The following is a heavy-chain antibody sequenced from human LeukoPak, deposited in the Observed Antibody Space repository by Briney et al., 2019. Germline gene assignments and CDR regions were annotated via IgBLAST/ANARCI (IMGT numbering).Heavy chain of an antibody. J-gene: IGHJ3*02. CDR2: ISAYSGNT. CDR1: GDTFNTFG. D-gene: IGHD3-9*01. V-gene: IGHV1-18*01. Sequence: ASVKVSCKVSGDTFNTFGFTWVRQAPGQGLEWLGWISAYSGNTNSAQKLQGRVTMTTDTSTSTAYMELRSLRSDDTAVYYCARDNYNILTGYVRYAFDIWGQGTMVTVSS. CDR3: ARDNYNILTGYVRYAFDI.